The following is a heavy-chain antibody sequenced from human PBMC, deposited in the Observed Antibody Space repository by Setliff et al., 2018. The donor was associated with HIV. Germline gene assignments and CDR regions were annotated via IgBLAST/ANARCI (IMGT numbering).Heavy chain of an antibody. D-gene: IGHD3-22*01. Sequence: SETLSLTCAVYGGSFSGFYWSWIRQPPGKGLEWIGEINHSGSTKYNPSLKSRVTISVDTSKNQFSLKVSAVTAADTAVYYCARGRRGIRSYDGGGTYSYYYMDVWGKGTTVTVSS. CDR2: INHSGST. V-gene: IGHV4-34*01. J-gene: IGHJ6*03. CDR3: ARGRRGIRSYDGGGTYSYYYMDV. CDR1: GGSFSGFY.